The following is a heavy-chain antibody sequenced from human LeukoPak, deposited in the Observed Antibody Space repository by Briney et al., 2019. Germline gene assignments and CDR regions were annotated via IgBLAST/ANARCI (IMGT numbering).Heavy chain of an antibody. D-gene: IGHD5-18*01. J-gene: IGHJ3*02. CDR1: GFTFSSYS. CDR3: ARDVKVGGYSYGIPYPDAFDI. V-gene: IGHV3-21*01. CDR2: ISSSSSYI. Sequence: GGSLRLSCAASGFTFSSYSMNWVRQAPGKGLEWVSSISSSSSYIYYADSVKGRFTISRDNVKNSLYLQMNSLRAEDTAVYYCARDVKVGGYSYGIPYPDAFDIWGQGTMVTVSS.